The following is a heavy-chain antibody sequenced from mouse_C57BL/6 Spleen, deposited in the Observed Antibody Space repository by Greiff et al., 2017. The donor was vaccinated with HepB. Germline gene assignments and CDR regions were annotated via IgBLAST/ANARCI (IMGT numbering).Heavy chain of an antibody. D-gene: IGHD2-4*01. CDR2: ISSGGSYT. CDR3: ARPPIAMSTTAYYLDY. Sequence: VQLMESGGDLVKPGGSLKLSCAASGFTFSSYGMSWVRQTPDKRLEWVATISSGGSYTYYPDSVKGRFTISRDNAKNTLYLQMSSLKSEDTAVYNCARPPIAMSTTAYYLDYWGQGTTLTVS. V-gene: IGHV5-6*01. J-gene: IGHJ2*01. CDR1: GFTFSSYG.